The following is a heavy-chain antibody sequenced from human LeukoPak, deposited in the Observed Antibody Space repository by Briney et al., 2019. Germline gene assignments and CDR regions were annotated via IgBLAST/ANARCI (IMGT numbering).Heavy chain of an antibody. CDR2: INPNNGGT. D-gene: IGHD3-22*01. Sequence: ASVTVSCKASGYTFTDYYIHWLRQAPGEGLEWMGWINPNNGGTDYAQKFEGRVTMTRDTSISTAYMDVSSLRSDDTAIYYCAKEDNSGYYSFDYWGQGALVTVSS. CDR1: GYTFTDYY. CDR3: AKEDNSGYYSFDY. J-gene: IGHJ4*02. V-gene: IGHV1-2*02.